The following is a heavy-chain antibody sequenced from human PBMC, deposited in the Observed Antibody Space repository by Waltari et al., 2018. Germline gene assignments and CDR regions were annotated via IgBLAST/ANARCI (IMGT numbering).Heavy chain of an antibody. V-gene: IGHV5-51*03. J-gene: IGHJ3*02. Sequence: EVRLVQSGAEVKKPGESLKISCKGSGDKFSTYWIGWVRQRPGKGLEWMGNNYVGGSETRDSPSCRGQGTMSADKSITTAYLQWSSLKASDTAMYYCARREHDYDYVGGSYRRVIDTFDIWGQGTRVTVSS. CDR2: NYVGGSET. CDR1: GDKFSTYW. D-gene: IGHD3-16*02. CDR3: ARREHDYDYVGGSYRRVIDTFDI.